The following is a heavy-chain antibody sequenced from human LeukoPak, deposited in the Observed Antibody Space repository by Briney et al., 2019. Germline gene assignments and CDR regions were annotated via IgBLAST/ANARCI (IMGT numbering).Heavy chain of an antibody. J-gene: IGHJ2*01. D-gene: IGHD5-12*01. CDR3: ARPIYSGYEEYFDL. CDR1: GGSISSSSYY. Sequence: PSETLSLTCTVSGGSISSSSYYWGWIRQPPGKGLEWIGSIYYSGSTYYNPSLKSRVTISVDTSKNQFSLKLSSVTAADTAVYYCARPIYSGYEEYFDLWGRGTLVTVSS. CDR2: IYYSGST. V-gene: IGHV4-39*01.